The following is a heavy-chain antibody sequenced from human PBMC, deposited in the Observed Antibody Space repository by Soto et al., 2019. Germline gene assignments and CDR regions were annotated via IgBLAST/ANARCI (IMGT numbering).Heavy chain of an antibody. CDR1: GFTFSTYA. D-gene: IGHD3-10*01. Sequence: GGSLRLSCAASGFTFSTYAMSWVRQAPGKGLEWVSLISASDNITYYADSVKGRFTISRDNSKNTLYLHMNSLRAEDTALYYCAKDRGMPSLNQFDYWGPGTLVTVS. J-gene: IGHJ4*02. CDR2: ISASDNIT. V-gene: IGHV3-23*01. CDR3: AKDRGMPSLNQFDY.